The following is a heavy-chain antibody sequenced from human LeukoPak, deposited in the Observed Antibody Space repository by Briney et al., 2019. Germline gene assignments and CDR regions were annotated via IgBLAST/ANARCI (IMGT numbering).Heavy chain of an antibody. V-gene: IGHV5-51*01. CDR1: GYSFTSYW. J-gene: IGHJ3*02. CDR2: IYPGDSDT. D-gene: IGHD3-22*01. Sequence: GESLKISCKGSGYSFTSYWIGWVRRMPGKGLEWMGIIYPGDSDTRYSPSFQGQVTISADKSISTAYLQWSSLKASDTAMYYCARPKGYYDSSGYTDAFDIWGQGTMATVSS. CDR3: ARPKGYYDSSGYTDAFDI.